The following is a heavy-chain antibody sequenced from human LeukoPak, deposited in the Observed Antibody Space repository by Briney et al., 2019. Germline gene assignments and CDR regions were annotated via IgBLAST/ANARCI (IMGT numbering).Heavy chain of an antibody. Sequence: PGGSLRLSCAASGFTFDDYAMHWVRQVPGKGLEWVSGISWNSGTMGYADSVKGRFTISRDNAKNSLYLQMNSLRADDMALHYCVKGNSGSYSQDWFDPWGQGTLVTVSS. V-gene: IGHV3-9*03. CDR1: GFTFDDYA. J-gene: IGHJ5*02. CDR3: VKGNSGSYSQDWFDP. CDR2: ISWNSGTM. D-gene: IGHD1-26*01.